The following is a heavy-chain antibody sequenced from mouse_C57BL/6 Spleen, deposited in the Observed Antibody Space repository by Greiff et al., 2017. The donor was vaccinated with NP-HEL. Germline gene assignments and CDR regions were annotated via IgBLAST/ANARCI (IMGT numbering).Heavy chain of an antibody. J-gene: IGHJ4*01. CDR3: TRYWAMDY. V-gene: IGHV1-15*01. CDR1: GYTFTDYE. CDR2: IDPETGGT. Sequence: VHLVESGAELVRPGASVTLSCKASGYTFTDYEMHWVKQTPVHGLEWIGAIDPETGGTAYNQKFKGKAILTADKSSSTAYMELRSLTSEDSAVYYCTRYWAMDYWGQGTSVTVSS. D-gene: IGHD4-1*01.